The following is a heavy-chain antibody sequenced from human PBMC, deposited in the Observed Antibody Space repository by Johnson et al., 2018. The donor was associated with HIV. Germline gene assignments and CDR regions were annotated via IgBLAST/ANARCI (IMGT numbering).Heavy chain of an antibody. CDR2: ISGSGGST. Sequence: VQLVESGGGLVQPGGSLRLSCAASGFTFSSYAMSWVRQAPGTGLEWVSAISGSGGSTYYADSVKGRFTISRDNANNSLYLQMNSLRAEDTALYYCAKEQYYPDDAFDIWGQGTMVTVSS. CDR3: AKEQYYPDDAFDI. V-gene: IGHV3-23*04. J-gene: IGHJ3*02. D-gene: IGHD2/OR15-2a*01. CDR1: GFTFSSYA.